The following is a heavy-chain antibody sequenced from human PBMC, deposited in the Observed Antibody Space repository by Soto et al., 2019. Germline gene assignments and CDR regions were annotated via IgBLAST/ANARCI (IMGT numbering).Heavy chain of an antibody. V-gene: IGHV1-69*13. CDR1: GGTFSSYA. Sequence: ASVKVSCKASGGTFSSYAISWVRQAPGQGLEWMGGIIPIFGTANYAQKFQGRVTITADESTSTAYMELSSLRSEDTAVYYCARVPGGYGYYYGMDVWGQGTTVTVSS. J-gene: IGHJ6*02. CDR2: IIPIFGTA. CDR3: ARVPGGYGYYYGMDV. D-gene: IGHD6-25*01.